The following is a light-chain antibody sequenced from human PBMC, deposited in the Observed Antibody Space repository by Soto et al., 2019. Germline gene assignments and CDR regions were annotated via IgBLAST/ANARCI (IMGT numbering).Light chain of an antibody. V-gene: IGKV1-33*01. CDR2: DAS. CDR3: QQYHTLVS. J-gene: IGKJ4*01. Sequence: DIQMTQSPSSLSASVGDRVTITCQASRDIRKYLNWYQKKPGKAPKLLIYDASNSETGDTSRLGGSGSGTDFTVTISSLQSEDIATYYCQQYHTLVSFGGGTKVEIK. CDR1: RDIRKY.